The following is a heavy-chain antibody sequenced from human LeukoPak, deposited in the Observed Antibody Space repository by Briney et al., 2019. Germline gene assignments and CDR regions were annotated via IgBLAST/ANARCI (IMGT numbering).Heavy chain of an antibody. J-gene: IGHJ4*02. CDR3: ARASRGYSGYV. CDR2: IYSGGST. CDR1: GFTVSSNY. Sequence: GGSLRLSCAASGFTVSSNYMSWVRQAPGKGLEWVSVIYSGGSTYYADSVKGRFTISRDNSKNTLYLQMNSLRAEDTAVYYCARASRGYSGYVWGQGTLVTVSS. V-gene: IGHV3-66*01. D-gene: IGHD5-12*01.